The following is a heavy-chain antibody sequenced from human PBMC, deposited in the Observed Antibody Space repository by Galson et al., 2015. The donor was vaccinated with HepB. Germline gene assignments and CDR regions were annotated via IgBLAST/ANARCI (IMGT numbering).Heavy chain of an antibody. CDR3: ARILNPTGIFDY. CDR2: IDWDDDK. CDR1: GFSLSTSGMC. D-gene: IGHD4-17*01. J-gene: IGHJ4*02. V-gene: IGHV2-70*01. Sequence: PALVKPTQTLTLTCTFSGFSLSTSGMCVSWIRQPPGKALEWLALIDWDDDKYYSTSLKTRLTISKDTSKNQVVLAMTNMDPVDTATYYCARILNPTGIFDYWGQGTLVTVSS.